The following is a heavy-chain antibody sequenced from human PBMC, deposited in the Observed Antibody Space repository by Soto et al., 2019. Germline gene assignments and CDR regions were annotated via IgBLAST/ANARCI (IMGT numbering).Heavy chain of an antibody. CDR2: ISYDGSNK. D-gene: IGHD3-10*01. V-gene: IGHV3-30-3*01. Sequence: VQLVESGGGLIQPGGSLRLSCAASGFTVSSNYMSWVRQAPGKGLEWVAVISYDGSNKYYADSVKGRFTISRDNSKNTRYLQMNSLRAEDTAVYYCARGDAIWFGGLFYYWGQGTLVTVSS. J-gene: IGHJ4*02. CDR3: ARGDAIWFGGLFYY. CDR1: GFTVSSNY.